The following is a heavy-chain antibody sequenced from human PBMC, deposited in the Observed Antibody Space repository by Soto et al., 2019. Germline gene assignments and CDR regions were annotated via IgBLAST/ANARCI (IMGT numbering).Heavy chain of an antibody. CDR2: IIPVTDTP. D-gene: IGHD3-10*01. J-gene: IGHJ5*02. CDR3: ARGNKGPGHYGPGSQGWYGP. V-gene: IGHV1-69*06. Sequence: QVQLVQSGPEVKKPGSSVKVSCKVSGGTFSSHDINWLRQAPGQGLEWMGVIIPVTDTPNNAEKFQGRVTITADKSTTTVYMELSSLTFDDTAVYFCARGNKGPGHYGPGSQGWYGPWGQGTLVTVSS. CDR1: GGTFSSHD.